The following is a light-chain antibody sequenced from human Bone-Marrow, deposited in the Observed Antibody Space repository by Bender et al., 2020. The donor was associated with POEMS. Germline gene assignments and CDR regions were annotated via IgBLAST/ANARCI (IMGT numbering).Light chain of an antibody. J-gene: IGLJ2*01. CDR1: NIGTMS. CDR2: HDE. CDR3: QVCDGSNENCV. V-gene: IGLV3-21*02. Sequence: SYVLTQPPSVSVAPGETARITCGGSNIGTMSVHWYQQKPGQAPLVVVYHDEDRPSGTPERFSVSNSENTATLSISRVEAGDESDYYCQVCDGSNENCVFGGGPKLPVL.